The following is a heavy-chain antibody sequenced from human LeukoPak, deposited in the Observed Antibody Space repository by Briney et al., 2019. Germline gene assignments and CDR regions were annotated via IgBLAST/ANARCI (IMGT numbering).Heavy chain of an antibody. CDR2: ISWNSGSI. CDR3: AKDIGYDSSGYLDY. J-gene: IGHJ4*02. Sequence: GRSLRLSCAASGFTFDDYAMHWVRQAPGKGLELVSGISWNSGSIGYADSVKGRFTISRDNAKNSLYLQMNSLRAEDMALYYCAKDIGYDSSGYLDYWGQGTLVTVSS. CDR1: GFTFDDYA. V-gene: IGHV3-9*03. D-gene: IGHD3-22*01.